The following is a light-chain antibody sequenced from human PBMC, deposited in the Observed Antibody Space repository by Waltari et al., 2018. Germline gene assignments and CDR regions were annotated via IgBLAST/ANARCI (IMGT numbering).Light chain of an antibody. V-gene: IGKV3-11*01. CDR1: QSVSSY. CDR3: QQRSNWRYT. J-gene: IGKJ2*01. CDR2: DAS. Sequence: EIVLTQSPATLSLSPGERATLSCRASQSVSSYLAWYQQKPGQAPRLLIYDASNRATGIPARFSGSGSWTDFTLTISSLEPEYFAVYYCQQRSNWRYTFGQGTKLEI.